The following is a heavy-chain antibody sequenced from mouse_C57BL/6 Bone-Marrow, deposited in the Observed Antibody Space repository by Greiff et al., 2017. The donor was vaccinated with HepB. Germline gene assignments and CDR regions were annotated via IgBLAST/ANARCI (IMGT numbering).Heavy chain of an antibody. J-gene: IGHJ2*01. D-gene: IGHD1-1*01. Sequence: QVQLQQPGAELVRPGSSVKLSCKASGYTFTSYWMHWVKQRPIQGLEWIGNIDPSDSETHYNQKFKDKATLTVDKSSSTAYMQLSSLTSEDSAVYYCARRGGWFITTGRRLSFDYWGQGTTLTVSS. CDR3: ARRGGWFITTGRRLSFDY. CDR1: GYTFTSYW. CDR2: IDPSDSET. V-gene: IGHV1-52*01.